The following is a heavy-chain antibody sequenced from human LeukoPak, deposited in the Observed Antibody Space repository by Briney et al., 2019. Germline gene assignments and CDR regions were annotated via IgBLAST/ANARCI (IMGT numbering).Heavy chain of an antibody. Sequence: SDTLSLTCTVSSGYISTYYWTWIRQPRGKGLEWIGYISYSGSTKYKPSLARRITISLDTSKNQFSLEMRSMTAADTAIYYCARQAGMFTTFDFWGPGTLVTVSS. CDR2: ISYSGST. CDR1: SGYISTYY. V-gene: IGHV4-59*08. J-gene: IGHJ4*02. D-gene: IGHD3-22*01. CDR3: ARQAGMFTTFDF.